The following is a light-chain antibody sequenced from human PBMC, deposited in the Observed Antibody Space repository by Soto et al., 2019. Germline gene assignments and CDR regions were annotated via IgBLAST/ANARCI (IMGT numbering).Light chain of an antibody. J-gene: IGKJ3*01. CDR1: QDIGTF. V-gene: IGKV1-39*01. CDR2: AAS. CDR3: QQSYSTPQIT. Sequence: DFQMTQSPSSLSASVGDRVTITCRASQDIGTFLNWYQQKPGKPPNLLIYAASNLLSGVSSRFRSSGSGTDFTLTISSLQPEDFATDYCQQSYSTPQITFGPGTKVDMK.